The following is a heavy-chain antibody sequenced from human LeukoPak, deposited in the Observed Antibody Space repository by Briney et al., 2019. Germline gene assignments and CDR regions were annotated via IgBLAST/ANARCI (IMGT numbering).Heavy chain of an antibody. CDR2: IIPIFGTA. Sequence: GASVKVSCRASGGTFSSYAISWVRQAPGQGLEWMGGIIPIFGTANYAQKFQGRVTITADKSTSTAYMELSSLRSEDTAVYYCARVGFSNMIVGGAFDIWGQGTMVTVSS. CDR3: ARVGFSNMIVGGAFDI. V-gene: IGHV1-69*06. J-gene: IGHJ3*02. CDR1: GGTFSSYA. D-gene: IGHD3-22*01.